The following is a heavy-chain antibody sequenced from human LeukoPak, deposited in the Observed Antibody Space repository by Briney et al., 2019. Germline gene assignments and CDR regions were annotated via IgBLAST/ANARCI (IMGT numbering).Heavy chain of an antibody. CDR1: GFTFDDYA. Sequence: GRSLRLSCAASGFTFDDYAMHWVRQAPGKGLEWVSGISWNSGSIGYADSVKGRLTISRDNAKNSLYLQMNSLRAEDTALYYCAKDSGDYYGSGSYGFDYWGQGTLVTVSS. V-gene: IGHV3-9*01. CDR3: AKDSGDYYGSGSYGFDY. D-gene: IGHD3-10*01. J-gene: IGHJ4*02. CDR2: ISWNSGSI.